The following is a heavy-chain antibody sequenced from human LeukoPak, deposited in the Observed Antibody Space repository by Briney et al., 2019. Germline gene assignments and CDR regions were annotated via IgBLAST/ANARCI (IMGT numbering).Heavy chain of an antibody. CDR1: GFSFSNYW. J-gene: IGHJ4*02. CDR3: ARDDANLGSSWYGSAF. Sequence: PGGSLRLSCAASGFSFSNYWMSWVRQAPGKGLEWVANIKQDGSEKYYVDSVKGRFTISRDNAKNSLYLQMNSLRAEDTAVYYCARDDANLGSSWYGSAFWGQGTLVTVSS. V-gene: IGHV3-7*03. D-gene: IGHD6-13*01. CDR2: IKQDGSEK.